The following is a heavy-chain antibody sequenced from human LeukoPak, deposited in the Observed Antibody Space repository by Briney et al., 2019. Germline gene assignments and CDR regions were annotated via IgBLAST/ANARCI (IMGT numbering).Heavy chain of an antibody. CDR2: INTNTGNP. Sequence: ASVKVSCKASGYTFTSYAMNWVRQAPGQGREWMGWINTNTGNPTYAQGFTGRFVFSLDTSVSTAYLQISSLKAEDTAVYYCARDGERRFLEWLVNWFDPWGQGTLVTVSS. D-gene: IGHD3-3*01. V-gene: IGHV7-4-1*02. J-gene: IGHJ5*02. CDR1: GYTFTSYA. CDR3: ARDGERRFLEWLVNWFDP.